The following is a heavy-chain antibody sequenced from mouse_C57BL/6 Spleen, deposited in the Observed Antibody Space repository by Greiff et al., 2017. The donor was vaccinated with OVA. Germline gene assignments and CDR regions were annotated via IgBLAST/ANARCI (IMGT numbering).Heavy chain of an antibody. CDR2: IYPGDGAT. V-gene: IGHV1-82*01. CDR1: GYAFSSSW. CDR3: AREGGSSSWYFDV. D-gene: IGHD1-1*01. J-gene: IGHJ1*03. Sequence: QVQLQHSGPELVKPGASVKISCKASGYAFSSSWMNWVKQRPGKGLEWIGRIYPGDGATNYNGKFKGKATLPADKSSSTAYMQLSSRTSEDSAVYVCAREGGSSSWYFDVWGTGTTVTVSS.